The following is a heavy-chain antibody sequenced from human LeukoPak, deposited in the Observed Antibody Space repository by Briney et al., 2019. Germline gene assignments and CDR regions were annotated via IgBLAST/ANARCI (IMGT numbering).Heavy chain of an antibody. CDR3: AKDLEYSSGWYGFDY. J-gene: IGHJ4*02. V-gene: IGHV3-23*01. CDR1: GFTFSSYA. CDR2: ISGSGGST. D-gene: IGHD6-19*01. Sequence: GGSLRLSCAASGFTFSSYAMSWVRQAPGKGLEWVSAISGSGGSTYYADSVKGRFTISRDNSKNTLYLQMNSLRAEDTAVYYCAKDLEYSSGWYGFDYWGQGTLVTVSS.